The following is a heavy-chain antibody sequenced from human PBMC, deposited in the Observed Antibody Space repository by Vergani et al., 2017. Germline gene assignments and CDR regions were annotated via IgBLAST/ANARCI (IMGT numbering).Heavy chain of an antibody. J-gene: IGHJ4*02. CDR3: YRTTTKIQWLVHCTVDY. CDR1: GGSISSGDYY. V-gene: IGHV4-30-4*03. CDR2: IYYSGST. Sequence: QVQLQESGPGLVKPSQTLSLTCTVSGGSISSGDYYWSWIRQPPGKGLEWIGYIYYSGSTYYNPSLKSRVTISVDTSKNQFSLKLNSVTPEDTAVYYWYRTTTKIQWLVHCTVDYWGQGTLVTVSS. D-gene: IGHD6-19*01.